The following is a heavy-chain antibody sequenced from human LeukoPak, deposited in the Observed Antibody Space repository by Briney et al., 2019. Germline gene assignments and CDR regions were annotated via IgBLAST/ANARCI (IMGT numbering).Heavy chain of an antibody. D-gene: IGHD2-15*01. V-gene: IGHV3-53*01. CDR2: IYSGENT. J-gene: IGHJ4*02. CDR3: ASLGSSGGSSEPFDY. Sequence: GGSLRLSCAASGFTVSSNYMSWVRQAPGKGLEWVSVIYSGENTYYADSVKGRFTISRDNSKNTLYLQMNSLRAEDTAVYYCASLGSSGGSSEPFDYWGQGTLVTVSS. CDR1: GFTVSSNY.